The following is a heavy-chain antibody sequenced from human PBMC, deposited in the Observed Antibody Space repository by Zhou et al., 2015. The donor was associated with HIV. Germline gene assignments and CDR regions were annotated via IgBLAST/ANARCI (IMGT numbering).Heavy chain of an antibody. J-gene: IGHJ2*01. D-gene: IGHD3-16*01. CDR1: GGTFNTYE. Sequence: QVQLVQSGAEVKKPGSSVKVSCKTSGGTFNTYEVSWVRQAPGQGLVWMGGITPIFGKPNYAQKFLGRVTITADQTTKTAYMELRSLRSEDTAVYYCARDRGGARPDWRYFDLWGRGSLVTVSS. CDR3: ARDRGGARPDWRYFDL. V-gene: IGHV1-69*01. CDR2: ITPIFGKP.